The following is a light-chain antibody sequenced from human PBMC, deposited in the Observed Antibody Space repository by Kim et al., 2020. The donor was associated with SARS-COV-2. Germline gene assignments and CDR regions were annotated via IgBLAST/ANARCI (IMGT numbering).Light chain of an antibody. V-gene: IGKV3-11*01. CDR3: QQRTNWPVT. CDR1: QNVGRY. J-gene: IGKJ5*01. Sequence: LSPGERATLSCRASQNVGRYLAWYQQKPGQAPRLLIYDTSNRATGIPARFSGSGSGTDFTLTISSLEPEDSAVYYCQQRTNWPVTFGQGTRLEIK. CDR2: DTS.